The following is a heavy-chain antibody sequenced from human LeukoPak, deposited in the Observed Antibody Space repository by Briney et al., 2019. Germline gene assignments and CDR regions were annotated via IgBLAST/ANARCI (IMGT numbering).Heavy chain of an antibody. CDR1: GGTFRTYA. D-gene: IGHD3-22*01. Sequence: ASVKVSCKASGGTFRTYAISWVRQAPGQGLEWMGGIIPIFGTANFAQKSQGRVTITNDESTRTAYMELSSLRSEDTAVYYCEGEFSYDSSGFYYLNWGQGTLVTVSS. V-gene: IGHV1-69*05. CDR2: IIPIFGTA. J-gene: IGHJ4*02. CDR3: EGEFSYDSSGFYYLN.